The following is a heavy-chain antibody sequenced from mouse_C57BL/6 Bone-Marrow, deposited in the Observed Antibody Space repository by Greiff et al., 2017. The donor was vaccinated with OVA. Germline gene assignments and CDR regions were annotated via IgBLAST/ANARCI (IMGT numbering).Heavy chain of an antibody. CDR2: INPSTGGT. CDR1: GYSFTGYY. Sequence: VQLQQSGPELVKPGASVKISCKASGYSFTGYYMNWVKQSPEKSLEWIGEINPSTGGTTYNQKFKAKATLTVDKSSSTAYMQLKSLTSEDSAVYYCASGETSPFAYWGQGTLVTVSA. V-gene: IGHV1-42*01. CDR3: ASGETSPFAY. J-gene: IGHJ3*01. D-gene: IGHD2-13*01.